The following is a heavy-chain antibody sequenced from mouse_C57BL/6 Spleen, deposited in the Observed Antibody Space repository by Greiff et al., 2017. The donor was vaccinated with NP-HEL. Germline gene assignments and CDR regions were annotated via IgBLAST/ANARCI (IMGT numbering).Heavy chain of an antibody. D-gene: IGHD1-1*01. Sequence: VQLQQPGAELVKPGASVKMSCKASGYTFTSYWITWVKQRPGQGLEWIGDIYPGSGSTNYNEKFKSKATLTVDTSSSTAYMQLSRLTSEDSAVYYCARGEVVAPYFDYWGQGTTLTVSS. CDR3: ARGEVVAPYFDY. CDR2: IYPGSGST. J-gene: IGHJ2*01. CDR1: GYTFTSYW. V-gene: IGHV1-55*01.